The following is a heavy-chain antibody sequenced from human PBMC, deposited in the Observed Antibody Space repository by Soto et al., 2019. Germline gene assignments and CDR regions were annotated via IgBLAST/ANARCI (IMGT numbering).Heavy chain of an antibody. CDR2: ISYDGSNK. J-gene: IGHJ4*02. V-gene: IGHV3-30*18. CDR1: GFTFSSYG. Sequence: GGSLRLSCAASGFTFSSYGMHWVRQAPGKGLEWVAVISYDGSNKYYADSVKGRFTISRDNSKNTLYLQMNSLRAEDTAVYYCAKGPGYYGSGSYSYFDYWGQGTLVTVSS. D-gene: IGHD3-10*01. CDR3: AKGPGYYGSGSYSYFDY.